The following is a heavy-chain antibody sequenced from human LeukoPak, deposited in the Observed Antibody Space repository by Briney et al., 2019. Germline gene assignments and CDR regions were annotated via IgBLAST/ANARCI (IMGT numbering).Heavy chain of an antibody. D-gene: IGHD2-2*01. Sequence: PSETLSLTCAVYGGSFSGYYWSWIRQPPGKGLEWIGEINHSGSTNYNPSLKSRVTISVDTSKNQFSLKLSSVTAADTAVYYCARSPPSSWSSSSPFDYWGQGTLVTVSS. CDR2: INHSGST. CDR3: ARSPPSSWSSSSPFDY. CDR1: GGSFSGYY. V-gene: IGHV4-34*01. J-gene: IGHJ4*02.